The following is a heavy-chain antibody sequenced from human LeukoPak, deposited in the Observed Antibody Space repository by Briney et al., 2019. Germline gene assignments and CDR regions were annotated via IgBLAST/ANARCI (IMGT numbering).Heavy chain of an antibody. V-gene: IGHV4-30-4*01. CDR1: GGSISSGDYY. D-gene: IGHD3-10*01. J-gene: IGHJ4*02. Sequence: SQTLSLTCTVSGGSISSGDYYWRWIRQPPGKGLEWIGYIYYSGSTYYNPSLKSRVTISVDTSKNQFSLKLSSVTAADTAVYYWARVEKTYYYGSGRYHEGPYFDYWGPGTLVNGSP. CDR3: ARVEKTYYYGSGRYHEGPYFDY. CDR2: IYYSGST.